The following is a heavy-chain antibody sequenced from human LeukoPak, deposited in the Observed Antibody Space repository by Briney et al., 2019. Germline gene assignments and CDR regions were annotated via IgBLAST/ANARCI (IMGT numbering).Heavy chain of an antibody. D-gene: IGHD5-12*01. J-gene: IGHJ4*02. Sequence: GGALGLSFSASAFPFNSYAMHWVRPAPGKGLGYVSAINRNGGSTYYADSVKGRLTIPRDNSKNTLYLQMSSLRVEDTALYYCVKPLGSAGYGYYFDYWGQGTLVTVSS. V-gene: IGHV3-64D*08. CDR3: VKPLGSAGYGYYFDY. CDR1: AFPFNSYA. CDR2: INRNGGST.